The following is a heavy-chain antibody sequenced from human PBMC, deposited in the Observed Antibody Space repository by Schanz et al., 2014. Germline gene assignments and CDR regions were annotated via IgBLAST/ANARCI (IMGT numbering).Heavy chain of an antibody. J-gene: IGHJ5*02. CDR3: ARDRRRYCSTASCLHDNWFDP. Sequence: QVQLVQSGAEVKKPGASVKVSCKASGYTFVSYSMHWVRQAPGQGLEWMGMINPSGGSTTYAQKFQGRVTMTRDTSTSTVYMELSSLRSEDTAVYYCARDRRRYCSTASCLHDNWFDPWGQGTLVTVSS. CDR2: INPSGGST. D-gene: IGHD2-2*01. V-gene: IGHV1-46*01. CDR1: GYTFVSYS.